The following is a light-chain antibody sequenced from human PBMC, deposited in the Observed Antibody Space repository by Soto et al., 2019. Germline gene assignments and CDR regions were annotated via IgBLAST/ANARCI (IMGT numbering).Light chain of an antibody. CDR2: EVS. Sequence: QSALTQPASVSGSPGQSITISCTGTSSDVGGYNYVSWYQHRPGKAPKLMIFEVSDRPSGVSDRFSGSKSGNTASLTISGLQAEDEADYYCSSYTSGTTLVFGGGTKLTVL. V-gene: IGLV2-14*01. CDR3: SSYTSGTTLV. CDR1: SSDVGGYNY. J-gene: IGLJ3*02.